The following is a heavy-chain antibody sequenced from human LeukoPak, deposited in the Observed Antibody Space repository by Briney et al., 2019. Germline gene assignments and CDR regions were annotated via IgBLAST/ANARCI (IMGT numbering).Heavy chain of an antibody. J-gene: IGHJ5*01. CDR1: GYTFNTYG. D-gene: IGHD3-22*01. Sequence: ASVQVSCKASGYTFNTYGITWVRQAPGQGLEWMGWISPYNCDTHYAQKFHDRVTMTTDKSTSTAYMDMRSMGFDETAVYYCARDKAFLGYYDSSGYFPQWFDSWGQGTLVTVSS. CDR2: ISPYNCDT. CDR3: ARDKAFLGYYDSSGYFPQWFDS. V-gene: IGHV1-18*04.